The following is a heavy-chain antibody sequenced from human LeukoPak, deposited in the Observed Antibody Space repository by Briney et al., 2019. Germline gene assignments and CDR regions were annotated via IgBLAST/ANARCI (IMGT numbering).Heavy chain of an antibody. Sequence: SETLSLTCTVSGGSISSYYWSWIRQPAGKGLEWIGRIYTSGSTNYNPSLKSRVTMSVDTSKSQFSLKLSSVTAADTAVYYCAILTVEMATMEIFDYWGQGTLVTVSS. CDR1: GGSISSYY. V-gene: IGHV4-4*07. CDR2: IYTSGST. J-gene: IGHJ4*02. D-gene: IGHD5-24*01. CDR3: AILTVEMATMEIFDY.